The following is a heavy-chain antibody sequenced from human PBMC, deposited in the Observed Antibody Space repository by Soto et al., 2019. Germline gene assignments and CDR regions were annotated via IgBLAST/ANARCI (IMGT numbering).Heavy chain of an antibody. CDR2: ISSGSSYI. V-gene: IGHV3-21*01. CDR3: ATTTVTSDFHY. D-gene: IGHD4-17*01. Sequence: LRLSCAASGFTFSSYSMNWVRQAPGKGLEWVSSISSGSSYIYYADSVEGRFTISRDNAKNSLYLQMNSLRAEDTAVYYCATTTVTSDFHYWGQGTLVTVSS. J-gene: IGHJ4*02. CDR1: GFTFSSYS.